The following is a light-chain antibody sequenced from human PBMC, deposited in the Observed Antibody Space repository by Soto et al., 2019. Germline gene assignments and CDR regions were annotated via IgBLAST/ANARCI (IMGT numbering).Light chain of an antibody. CDR3: QQYYSYPPT. J-gene: IGKJ3*01. CDR2: AAS. V-gene: IGKV1-8*01. Sequence: AIRMTQSPSSLSASTGDRVTITCRASQGISSYLAWYQQKPGKAPKLLIYAASTLQSEVPSRFSGSGSGTDFTLTISCLQSEDFATYYCQQYYSYPPTFGPGTKVDIK. CDR1: QGISSY.